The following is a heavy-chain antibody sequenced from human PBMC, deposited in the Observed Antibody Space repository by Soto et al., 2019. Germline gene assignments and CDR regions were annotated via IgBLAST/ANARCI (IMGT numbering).Heavy chain of an antibody. CDR2: INPNSGGT. D-gene: IGHD5-12*01. CDR1: GYTFTGYY. V-gene: IGHV1-2*04. J-gene: IGHJ6*02. Sequence: QVQLVQSGAEVKKPGASVKVSCKASGYTFTGYYMHWVRQAPGQGLEWMGWINPNSGGTNYAQKIQGWVTMTRDTAISTAYMELSRLRSDDTAVYYCARDGGDGYNSCYYYGMDVWGQGTTVTVSS. CDR3: ARDGGDGYNSCYYYGMDV.